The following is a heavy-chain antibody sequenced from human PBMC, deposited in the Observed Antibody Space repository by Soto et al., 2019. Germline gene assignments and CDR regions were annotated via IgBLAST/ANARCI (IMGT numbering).Heavy chain of an antibody. V-gene: IGHV1-46*01. Sequence: ASVKVSCKASEYTFTSYHIHWVRQAPGQGLESMGVINPSGGATIYAQKFQGRVTMTRDTSTSTVYMELSSLRSEDTAVYYCARESRYCSGYYFDYWGQGTLVTVSS. D-gene: IGHD2-15*01. CDR1: EYTFTSYH. CDR3: ARESRYCSGYYFDY. J-gene: IGHJ4*02. CDR2: INPSGGAT.